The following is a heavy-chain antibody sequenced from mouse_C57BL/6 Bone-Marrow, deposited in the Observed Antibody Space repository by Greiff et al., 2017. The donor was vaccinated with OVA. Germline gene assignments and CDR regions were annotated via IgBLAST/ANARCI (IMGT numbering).Heavy chain of an antibody. J-gene: IGHJ2*01. Sequence: DVQLQESGAELVRPGASVKLSCTASGFNIKDDYMHWVKQRPEQGLEWIGWIDPENGDTEYASKFQGKATITADTSSNTAYLQHSSLTSEDTAVYYCTLDGYFDYWGQGTTLTVSS. CDR3: TLDGYFDY. V-gene: IGHV14-4*01. CDR2: IDPENGDT. CDR1: GFNIKDDY. D-gene: IGHD2-3*01.